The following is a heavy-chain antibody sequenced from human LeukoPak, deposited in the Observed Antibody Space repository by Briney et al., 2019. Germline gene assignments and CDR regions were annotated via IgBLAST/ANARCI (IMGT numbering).Heavy chain of an antibody. CDR3: ARSEDCGSSSCYWFDP. J-gene: IGHJ5*02. V-gene: IGHV4-30-2*01. CDR1: GGSISSGGYS. CDR2: IYHSGST. D-gene: IGHD2-2*01. Sequence: PSQTLSLTCAVSGGSISSGGYSWSWIRQPPGKGLEWIGYIYHSGSTYYNPSLKSRVTISVDRSKNQFSLKLSSVTAADTAMYYCARSEDCGSSSCYWFDPWGQGTLVTVSS.